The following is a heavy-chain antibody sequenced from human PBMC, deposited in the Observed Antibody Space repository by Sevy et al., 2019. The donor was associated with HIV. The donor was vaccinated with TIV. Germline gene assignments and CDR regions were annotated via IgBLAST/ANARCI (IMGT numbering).Heavy chain of an antibody. V-gene: IGHV1-2*02. J-gene: IGHJ4*02. CDR1: GYIFSDYW. CDR2: INPASGAT. CDR3: ARGGSDGNY. Sequence: ASVKVSCKASGYIFSDYWIYWVRQAPGQGFEWMGWINPASGATVSGQKFQGRVAMTNDTSSNTAYMELYRLTSDDTAVYYCARGGSDGNYWGQGSLVTVSS. D-gene: IGHD5-12*01.